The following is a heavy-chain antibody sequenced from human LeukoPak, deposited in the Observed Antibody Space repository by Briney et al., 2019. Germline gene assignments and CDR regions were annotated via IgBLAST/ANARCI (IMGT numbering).Heavy chain of an antibody. CDR1: GYTFTGYY. CDR3: ARGRYGSGPADY. V-gene: IGHV1-2*06. D-gene: IGHD3-10*01. Sequence: ASVKVSCKASGYTFTGYYMHWVRQAPGQGLEWMGRINPNSGGTNYAQKFQGRVTMTGDTSISTAYMELSRLRSDDTAVYYCARGRYGSGPADYWGQGTLVTVSS. CDR2: INPNSGGT. J-gene: IGHJ4*02.